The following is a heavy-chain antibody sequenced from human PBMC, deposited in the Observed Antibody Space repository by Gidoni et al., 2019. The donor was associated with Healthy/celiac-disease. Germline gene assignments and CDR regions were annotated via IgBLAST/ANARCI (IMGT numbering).Heavy chain of an antibody. J-gene: IGHJ3*02. V-gene: IGHV4-31*03. CDR3: ARKEDYGDYWDAFDI. CDR1: GGSISSGGDY. CDR2: IYCSGST. D-gene: IGHD4-17*01. Sequence: QVQLQESGPGLVKPSPTLSLTCTVSGGSISSGGDYWSWIRQHPGKGLEWIGYIYCSGSTYYNPSLKSRVTISVDTSKNQFSLKLSSVTAADTAVYYCARKEDYGDYWDAFDIWGQGTMVTVSS.